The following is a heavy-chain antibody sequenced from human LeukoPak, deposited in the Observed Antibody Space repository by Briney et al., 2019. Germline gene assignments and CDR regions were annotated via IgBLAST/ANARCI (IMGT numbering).Heavy chain of an antibody. CDR1: GGXISDYY. J-gene: IGHJ4*02. D-gene: IGHD6-19*01. Sequence: SGTLSLTCTVSGGXISDYYCTWIRRPPGKGPEWIGYTHYSGSTNYNPSLKSRVTISVDTSKNQFSLKLSSVTAADTAVYYCASESVALAGIDYWGQGTLATVSS. V-gene: IGHV4-59*08. CDR2: THYSGST. CDR3: ASESVALAGIDY.